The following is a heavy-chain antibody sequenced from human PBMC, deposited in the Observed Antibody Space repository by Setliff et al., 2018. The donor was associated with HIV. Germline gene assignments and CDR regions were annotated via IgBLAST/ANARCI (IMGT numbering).Heavy chain of an antibody. D-gene: IGHD3-10*01. J-gene: IGHJ4*02. CDR1: GGSISSHY. Sequence: SETLSFTCTVSGGSISSHYWSWIRQPPGKGLEWIGSIHYSGSTNYNPSLKSRVTISVDTSKNQFSLKLSSVTAADTALYFCAREAYFFASGTYYFDSWGQGTLVTVSS. CDR3: AREAYFFASGTYYFDS. V-gene: IGHV4-59*11. CDR2: IHYSGST.